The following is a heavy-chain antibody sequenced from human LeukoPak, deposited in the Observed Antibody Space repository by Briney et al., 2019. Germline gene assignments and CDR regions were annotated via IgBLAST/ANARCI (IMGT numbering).Heavy chain of an antibody. CDR2: IYYSGST. J-gene: IGHJ6*02. CDR1: GGSISSYY. CDR3: ARSRQLYSSGWYYYYGMDV. Sequence: SETLSLTCTVPGGSISSYYWRWIRQPPGKGLEWIGYIYYSGSTNYNPSLKSRVTISVDTSKNQFSLKLSSVTAADTAVYYCARSRQLYSSGWYYYYGMDVWGQGTTVTVSS. D-gene: IGHD6-19*01. V-gene: IGHV4-59*01.